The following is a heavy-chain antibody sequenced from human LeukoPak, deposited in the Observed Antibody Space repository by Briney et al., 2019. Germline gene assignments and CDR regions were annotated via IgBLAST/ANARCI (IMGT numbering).Heavy chain of an antibody. CDR1: GGSFSGYY. CDR2: INHSGST. J-gene: IGHJ4*02. CDR3: AREGYSSGSFDY. D-gene: IGHD6-19*01. Sequence: SETLSLTCAVYGGSFSGYYWSWIRQPPGKGPEWIGEINHSGSTNYNPSLKSRVTISVDTSKNQFSLKLSSVTAADTAVYYCAREGYSSGSFDYWGQGTLVTVSS. V-gene: IGHV4-34*01.